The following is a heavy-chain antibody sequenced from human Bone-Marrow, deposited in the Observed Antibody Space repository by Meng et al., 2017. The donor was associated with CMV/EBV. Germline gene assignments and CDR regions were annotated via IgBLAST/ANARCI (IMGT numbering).Heavy chain of an antibody. D-gene: IGHD2-21*01. V-gene: IGHV1-69*10. Sequence: SVKVSCKASGGTFSSYAISWVRQAPGQGLEWMGGIIPILGIANYAQKFQGRVTITADKSMSTVYMELSSLRSEDTAVYYCARGAWENCGCDCYSNWFDPWGQGTLVTVSS. CDR3: ARGAWENCGCDCYSNWFDP. CDR2: IIPILGIA. J-gene: IGHJ5*02. CDR1: GGTFSSYA.